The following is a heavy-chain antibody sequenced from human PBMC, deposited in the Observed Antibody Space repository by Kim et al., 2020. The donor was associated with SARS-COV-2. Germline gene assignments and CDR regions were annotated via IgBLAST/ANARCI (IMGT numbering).Heavy chain of an antibody. CDR2: IYYSGST. Sequence: SETLSLTCTVSGGSISSSSYYWGWIRQPPGKGLEWIGSIYYSGSTYYNPSLKSRVTISVDTSKNQFSLKLSSVTAADTAVYYCARVSYYYDSSGYRITWFDPWGQGTLVTVSS. CDR1: GGSISSSSYY. V-gene: IGHV4-39*07. J-gene: IGHJ5*02. CDR3: ARVSYYYDSSGYRITWFDP. D-gene: IGHD3-22*01.